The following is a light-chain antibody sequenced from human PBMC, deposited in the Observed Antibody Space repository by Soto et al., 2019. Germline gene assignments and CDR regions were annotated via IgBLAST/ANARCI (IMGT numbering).Light chain of an antibody. Sequence: QSVLTQPPSVSAAPGQMVTISCSGSSSNIGNNYISWYRQFPGTAPKLLIYDNNKRPSVIPDRFSGSKSGTSATLGITGLRTGDEADYYCGTWDSSLSAEIFGGGTKVTVL. J-gene: IGLJ2*01. V-gene: IGLV1-51*01. CDR3: GTWDSSLSAEI. CDR1: SSNIGNNY. CDR2: DNN.